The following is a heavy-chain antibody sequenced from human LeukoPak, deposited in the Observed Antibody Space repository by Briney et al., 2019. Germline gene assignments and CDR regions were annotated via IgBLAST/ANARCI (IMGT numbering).Heavy chain of an antibody. V-gene: IGHV4-30-2*01. CDR1: GGSISSASCS. CDR2: IYHSGAT. CDR3: ARGSGSGFGELYEFDY. D-gene: IGHD3-10*01. J-gene: IGHJ4*02. Sequence: SQTLSLTCAVSGGSISSASCSWSWIRQPPGTGLEWIGYIYHSGATYYNPSLKSRVTISVDRSKNQFSLKVSSMTAADTAVYYCARGSGSGFGELYEFDYWGQGTLVTVSS.